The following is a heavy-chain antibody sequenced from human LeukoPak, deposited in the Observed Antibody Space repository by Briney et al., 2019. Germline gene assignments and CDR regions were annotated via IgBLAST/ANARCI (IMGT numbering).Heavy chain of an antibody. CDR2: IYYISNT. V-gene: IGHV4-61*08. D-gene: IGHD1-26*01. Sequence: SETLSLTCTVSGASVGSAGYYWSWIRQPPGGGLEWIGYIYYISNTNYNPSLRSRVTMSVDPSKNQFSLKLNSVTAADTAVYYCARAQSQSGSYRYYFGYWGQGTLVTVSS. CDR1: GASVGSAGYY. J-gene: IGHJ4*02. CDR3: ARAQSQSGSYRYYFGY.